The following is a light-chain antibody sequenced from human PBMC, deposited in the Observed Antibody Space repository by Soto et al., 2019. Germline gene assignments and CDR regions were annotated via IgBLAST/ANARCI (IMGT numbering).Light chain of an antibody. CDR2: EVA. Sequence: QSALTQPPSASGSPGQSVTISCTGTKNDIGVYDFVSWYQHHPGKAPRLIIYEVAKRPSGVPDRFSGSKSGNTASLTVSGLQAADEADYFCKSYAGSNTYVFGSGTKLTVL. CDR3: KSYAGSNTYV. V-gene: IGLV2-8*01. J-gene: IGLJ6*01. CDR1: KNDIGVYDF.